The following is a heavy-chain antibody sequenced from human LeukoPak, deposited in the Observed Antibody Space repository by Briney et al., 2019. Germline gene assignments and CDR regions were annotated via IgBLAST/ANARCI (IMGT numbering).Heavy chain of an antibody. CDR1: GFTFSNYA. J-gene: IGHJ4*02. D-gene: IGHD6-19*01. CDR2: ISWNSGSI. V-gene: IGHV3-9*01. CDR3: AKEAYSVAGSCNY. Sequence: GGSLRLSCAASGFTFSNYAMHWVRQAPGKGLEWVSGISWNSGSIGYADSVKGRFTISRDNAKNSLYLQMNSLRAEDTALYYCAKEAYSVAGSCNYWGQGTLVTVSS.